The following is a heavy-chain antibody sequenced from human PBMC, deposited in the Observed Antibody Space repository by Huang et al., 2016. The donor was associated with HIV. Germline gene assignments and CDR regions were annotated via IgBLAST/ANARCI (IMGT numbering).Heavy chain of an antibody. J-gene: IGHJ5*02. Sequence: QVHLQQWGAGLFKSAETLSLTCAVYGGSLNVYYWSCLRQTPGKGLEWIGEINHLGSPNYNPSLKSRFSISMDGSKKQFSLKLRSISDADTAVYFCARDATKNPRGWFDPWGQGTLVTVSS. CDR1: GGSLNVYY. CDR3: ARDATKNPRGWFDP. V-gene: IGHV4-34*02. D-gene: IGHD3-10*01. CDR2: INHLGSP.